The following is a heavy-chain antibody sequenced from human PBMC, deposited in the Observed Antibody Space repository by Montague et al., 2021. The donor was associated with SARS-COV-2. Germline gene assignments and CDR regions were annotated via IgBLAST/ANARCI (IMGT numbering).Heavy chain of an antibody. CDR1: GGSFSGHY. J-gene: IGHJ4*02. CDR3: ARGARQGYGFRLGSFDY. V-gene: IGHV4-34*01. D-gene: IGHD3-10*01. Sequence: SETLSLTCAVYGGSFSGHYWNWIRQPPGKGLELIGEINHSGSTNNNPSLKSRVTMSVDTSKNQFSLKLSSVTAADTAVYYCARGARQGYGFRLGSFDYWGQGTLVTVSS. CDR2: INHSGST.